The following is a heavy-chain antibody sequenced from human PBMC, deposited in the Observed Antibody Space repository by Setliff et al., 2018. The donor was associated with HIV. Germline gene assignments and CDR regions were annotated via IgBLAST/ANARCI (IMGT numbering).Heavy chain of an antibody. V-gene: IGHV3-9*01. J-gene: IGHJ4*02. D-gene: IGHD2-2*01. CDR1: GFKFGHYV. CDR3: ARERQYYYFDY. Sequence: SLKISCAASGFKFGHYVMHWVRQPPGKGLEWVAGITWSSGGVGYVDSVKGRFTISRDSAKNSLYLQMNSLRAEDTAVYYCARERQYYYFDYWGQGTLVTVSS. CDR2: ITWSSGGV.